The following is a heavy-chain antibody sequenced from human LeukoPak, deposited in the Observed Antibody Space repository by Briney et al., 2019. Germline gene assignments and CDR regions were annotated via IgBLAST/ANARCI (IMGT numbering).Heavy chain of an antibody. J-gene: IGHJ4*02. CDR1: GGTFSSYA. CDR2: IIPIFGTA. CDR3: AVETGTTFASLTTLIY. Sequence: SVKVSCKASGGTFSSYAISWVRQAPGQGLEWMGGIIPIFGTANYAQKFQGRVTITTDESTSTAYMELSSLRSEDTAVYYCAVETGTTFASLTTLIYRGQGTLVTVSS. D-gene: IGHD1-7*01. V-gene: IGHV1-69*05.